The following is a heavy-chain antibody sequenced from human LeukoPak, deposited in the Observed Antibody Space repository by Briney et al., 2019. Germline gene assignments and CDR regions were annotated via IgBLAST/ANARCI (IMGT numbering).Heavy chain of an antibody. D-gene: IGHD3-9*01. CDR3: ARESRGYDILTGKYHRGYYSYYMGV. CDR1: GFTFSSCA. V-gene: IGHV3-23*01. CDR2: ISSSGGST. J-gene: IGHJ6*03. Sequence: GGSLRLSCAASGFTFSSCAMTWVRQAPGKGLEWVSAISSSGGSTYYADSAKGRFTISRDNAKNSLYLQMNSLRAEDTAVYYCARESRGYDILTGKYHRGYYSYYMGVWGKGTTVTVSS.